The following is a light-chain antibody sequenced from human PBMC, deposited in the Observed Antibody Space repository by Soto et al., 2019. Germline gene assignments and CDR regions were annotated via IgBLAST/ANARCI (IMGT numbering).Light chain of an antibody. CDR1: QSISTY. V-gene: IGKV1-39*01. Sequence: DIQMTQSPSSLSASVGDRVTITCRASQSISTYLIWYQQKPGKAPKLLIYATSSLQSGIPARFSGSGSGTEFTLTISSLQSEDFAVYYCQQYNNWPPMFGQGTKVDIK. J-gene: IGKJ1*01. CDR2: ATS. CDR3: QQYNNWPPM.